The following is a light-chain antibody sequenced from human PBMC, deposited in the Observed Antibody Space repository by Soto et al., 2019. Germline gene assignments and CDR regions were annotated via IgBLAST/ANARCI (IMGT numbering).Light chain of an antibody. CDR3: QQYNNWPQT. Sequence: ERVMTQSPVILSVSPGESVTLSCRASQSVGTNLAWYQQKPGQAPSLLIYGVSTRATGIPTRFSGSGSGRQFTLTISSLQSEDFAVYYCQQYNNWPQTFGQGTKVDIK. CDR2: GVS. CDR1: QSVGTN. V-gene: IGKV3-15*01. J-gene: IGKJ1*01.